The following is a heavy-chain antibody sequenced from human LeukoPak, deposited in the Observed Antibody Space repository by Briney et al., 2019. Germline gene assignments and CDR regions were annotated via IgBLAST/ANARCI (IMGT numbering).Heavy chain of an antibody. CDR3: AKDYPDVTPGTTTLGPFFDD. Sequence: QSGGSLRLSCAASGFIFSTYAMSWVRQAPGKGLEWVSTITSGLTTHYADSVRGRFTISRDNSENTLYLQMYSLRAEDTALYYCAKDYPDVTPGTTTLGPFFDDWGPGTLVTVSS. V-gene: IGHV3-23*01. CDR2: ITSGLTT. D-gene: IGHD1-26*01. J-gene: IGHJ4*02. CDR1: GFIFSTYA.